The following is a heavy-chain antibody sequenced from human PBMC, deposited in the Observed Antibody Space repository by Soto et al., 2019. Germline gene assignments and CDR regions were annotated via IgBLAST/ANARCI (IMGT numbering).Heavy chain of an antibody. J-gene: IGHJ6*02. Sequence: QVQLQESGPGLVKPSETLSLTCTVSGGSISSYYWGWIRQPPGKGLQWIGYIYYSGRTNCNPALKSRVTISLATCKNQFSLKLRSVTAADTAVYYCASRYGTSMDVWGQGTTVTVSS. CDR1: GGSISSYY. D-gene: IGHD5-18*01. CDR2: IYYSGRT. V-gene: IGHV4-59*01. CDR3: ASRYGTSMDV.